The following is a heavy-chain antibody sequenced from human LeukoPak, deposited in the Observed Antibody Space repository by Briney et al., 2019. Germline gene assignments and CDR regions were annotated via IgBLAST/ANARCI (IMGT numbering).Heavy chain of an antibody. J-gene: IGHJ6*02. Sequence: GRSLRLSCAASGFTFTSYGMHWVRQAPGKGLGWVAVIWYDGSNKYYADSVKGRFTISRDNSKNTLYLQMNSLRAEDTAVYYCARAGGYCSGTSCPYYYYYGMDVWGHGTTVTVSS. D-gene: IGHD2-2*01. CDR3: ARAGGYCSGTSCPYYYYYGMDV. CDR1: GFTFTSYG. V-gene: IGHV3-33*01. CDR2: IWYDGSNK.